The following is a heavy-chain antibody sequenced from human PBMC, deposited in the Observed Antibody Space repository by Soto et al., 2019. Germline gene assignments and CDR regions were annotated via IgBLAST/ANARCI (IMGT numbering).Heavy chain of an antibody. CDR3: ARRGPNNSYGYDHRLDP. V-gene: IGHV4-39*01. CDR2: VHFRGST. CDR1: GGSISSNSYF. Sequence: QLQLQESGPGLMKPSETLSLTCSVSGGSISSNSYFWDWIRQSPGKGLEWIGSVHFRGSTYYNPSLKGRVTISVGTSKHQFSLKLTSVTAADRAVYYCARRGPNNSYGYDHRLDPWGQGTLVTVSS. J-gene: IGHJ5*02. D-gene: IGHD5-18*01.